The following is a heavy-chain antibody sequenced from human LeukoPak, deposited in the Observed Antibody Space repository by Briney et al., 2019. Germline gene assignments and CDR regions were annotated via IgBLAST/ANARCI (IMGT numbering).Heavy chain of an antibody. CDR2: IKEDGSEK. V-gene: IGHV3-7*03. J-gene: IGHJ4*02. CDR3: ARDQYYSSSD. CDR1: GFTFSNYW. D-gene: IGHD6-19*01. Sequence: GGSLRRSCAASGFTFSNYWMSWVRQAPGKGLEWVANIKEDGSEKYYVDAVKGRFTISRDNAKKSLFLQMNSLRAEDTAVYYCARDQYYSSSDWGQGTLVTVSS.